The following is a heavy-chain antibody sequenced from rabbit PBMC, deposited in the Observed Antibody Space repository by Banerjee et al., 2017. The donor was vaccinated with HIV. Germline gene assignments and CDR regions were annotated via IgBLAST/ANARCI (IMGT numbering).Heavy chain of an antibody. J-gene: IGHJ4*01. D-gene: IGHD4-1*01. CDR3: AREGSSGWDFNF. Sequence: YAGSSDSTYYASWAKGRFTISKTSSTTVTLQMTSLTAADTATYFCAREGSSGWDFNFWGP. CDR2: YAGSSDST. V-gene: IGHV1S40*01.